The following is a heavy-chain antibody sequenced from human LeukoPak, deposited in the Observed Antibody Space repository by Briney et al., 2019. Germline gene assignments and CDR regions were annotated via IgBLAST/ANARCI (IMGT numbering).Heavy chain of an antibody. CDR3: ARDAGHIAVAGTFAFDY. Sequence: GGSLRLSCAASGFTFSSYSMNWVRQAPGKGLEWVSSISSSSSYIYYADSVKGRFTISRDNAKNSLYLQMNSLRAEDTAVYYCARDAGHIAVAGTFAFDYWGQGTLVTVSS. D-gene: IGHD6-19*01. V-gene: IGHV3-21*01. CDR2: ISSSSSYI. J-gene: IGHJ4*02. CDR1: GFTFSSYS.